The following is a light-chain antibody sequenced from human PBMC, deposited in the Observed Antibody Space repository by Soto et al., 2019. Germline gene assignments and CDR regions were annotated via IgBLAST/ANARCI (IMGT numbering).Light chain of an antibody. J-gene: IGKJ1*01. CDR3: LQHNTYPRT. Sequence: DIQMTQSPSSLSASVGDRVTITCRASQGIGNDLGWYQQKPGKAPKRLIYATSSLQSGVPSRFSGSGSGTEFTLTINSLQPEDLATYFCLQHNTYPRTFGQGTKVEIK. CDR2: ATS. V-gene: IGKV1-17*01. CDR1: QGIGND.